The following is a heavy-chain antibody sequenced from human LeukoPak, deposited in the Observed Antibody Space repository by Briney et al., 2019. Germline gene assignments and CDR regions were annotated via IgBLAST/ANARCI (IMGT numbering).Heavy chain of an antibody. CDR2: IYYTGRT. CDR1: DGSINSYY. J-gene: IGHJ5*02. V-gene: IGHV4-59*08. CDR3: ARVKGNYQNWFDP. D-gene: IGHD1-7*01. Sequence: SETLSLTCSVSDGSINSYYWNWIRRPPGKGLEWIGYIYYTGRTYYNPSLKSRVTISVDTSRNQFSLKLNSVTATDTAVYYCARVKGNYQNWFDPWGQGTLVTVSS.